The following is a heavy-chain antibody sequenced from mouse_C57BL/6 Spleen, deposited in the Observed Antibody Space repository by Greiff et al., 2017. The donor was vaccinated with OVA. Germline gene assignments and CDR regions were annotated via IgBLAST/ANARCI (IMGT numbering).Heavy chain of an antibody. CDR1: GYTFTSYW. CDR2: IHPNSGST. Sequence: QVQLQQPGAELVKPGASVKLSCKASGYTFTSYWMHWVKQRPGQGLEWIGMIHPNSGSTNYNEKFKSKATLTVDTSSSTAYMQLSSLTSEDSAVDCCARNFYYFDYWGQGTTLTVSA. CDR3: ARNFYYFDY. V-gene: IGHV1-64*01. J-gene: IGHJ2*01.